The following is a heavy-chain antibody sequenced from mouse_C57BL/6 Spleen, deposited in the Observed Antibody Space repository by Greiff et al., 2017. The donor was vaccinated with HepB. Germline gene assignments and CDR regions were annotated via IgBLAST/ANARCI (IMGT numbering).Heavy chain of an antibody. Sequence: VQLQQPGAELVKPGASVKMSCKASGYTFTSYWITWVKQRPGQGLEWIGDIYPGSGSTNYNEKFKSKATLTVDTSSSTAYMQLSSLTSEDSAVYYCARYGYDEAWFAYWGQGTLVTVSA. V-gene: IGHV1-55*01. J-gene: IGHJ3*01. CDR3: ARYGYDEAWFAY. CDR1: GYTFTSYW. CDR2: IYPGSGST. D-gene: IGHD2-2*01.